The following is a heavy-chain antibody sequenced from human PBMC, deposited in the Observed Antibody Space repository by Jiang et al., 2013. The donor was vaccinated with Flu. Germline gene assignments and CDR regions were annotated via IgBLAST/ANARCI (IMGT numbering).Heavy chain of an antibody. Sequence: NIKQDGSEKYYVDSVKGRFTISRDNAKNSLYLQMNSLRAEDTAVYYCARWFDWLPDYWGQGTLVTVSS. V-gene: IGHV3-7*04. J-gene: IGHJ4*02. CDR3: ARWFDWLPDY. CDR2: IKQDGSEK. D-gene: IGHD3-9*01.